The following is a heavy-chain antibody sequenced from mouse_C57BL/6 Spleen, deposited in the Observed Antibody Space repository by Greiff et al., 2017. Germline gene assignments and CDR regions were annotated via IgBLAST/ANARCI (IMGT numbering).Heavy chain of an antibody. CDR1: GFTFSSYA. V-gene: IGHV5-4*01. CDR3: AREANPFDY. CDR2: ISDGGSYT. J-gene: IGHJ2*01. Sequence: DVKLVESGGGLVKPGGSLKLSCAASGFTFSSYAMSWVRQTPEKRLEWVATISDGGSYTYYPDNVKGRFTISRDNAKNNLYLQMSHLKSEDTAMYYCAREANPFDYWGQGTTLTVSS.